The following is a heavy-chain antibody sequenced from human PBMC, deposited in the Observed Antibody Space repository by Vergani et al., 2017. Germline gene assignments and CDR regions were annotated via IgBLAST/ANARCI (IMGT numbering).Heavy chain of an antibody. Sequence: QVQLVQSGAEVKKPGSSVKVSCKASGGTFSSYAISWVRQAPGQGLEWMGRISAYNGNTNYAQKLQGRVTMTTDTSTSTAYMELRSLRSDDTAVYYCARVSIRYYFDYWGQGTLVTVSS. CDR3: ARVSIRYYFDY. CDR2: ISAYNGNT. V-gene: IGHV1-18*01. J-gene: IGHJ4*02. D-gene: IGHD3-10*01. CDR1: GGTFSSYA.